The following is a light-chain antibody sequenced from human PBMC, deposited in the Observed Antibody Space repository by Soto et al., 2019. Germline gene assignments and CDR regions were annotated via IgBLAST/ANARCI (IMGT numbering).Light chain of an antibody. V-gene: IGKV1-5*03. J-gene: IGKJ3*01. CDR2: RAS. CDR3: QQYETYSGT. Sequence: DIQMTQSPSTLSASVGDRVTITCRASQTINTWLAWSQQKPGKAPKLLIYRASNLVSGVPSRFSGSGSGTEFTLTISSLQPDDFSIYYCQQYETYSGTFGPGTKVDI. CDR1: QTINTW.